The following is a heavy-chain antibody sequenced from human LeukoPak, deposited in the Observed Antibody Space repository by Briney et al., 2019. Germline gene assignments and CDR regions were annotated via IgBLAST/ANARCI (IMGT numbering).Heavy chain of an antibody. CDR2: IYYSGST. D-gene: IGHD2-15*01. CDR1: GGSISSGGYY. Sequence: TLSLTCTVSGGSISSGGYYWSWIRQHPGKGLEWIGYIYYSGSTYYNPSLKSRVTISVDTSKNQFSLKLSSVTAADTAVYYCARGERLVVAATSWFDPWGQGTLVTVSS. CDR3: ARGERLVVAATSWFDP. V-gene: IGHV4-31*03. J-gene: IGHJ5*02.